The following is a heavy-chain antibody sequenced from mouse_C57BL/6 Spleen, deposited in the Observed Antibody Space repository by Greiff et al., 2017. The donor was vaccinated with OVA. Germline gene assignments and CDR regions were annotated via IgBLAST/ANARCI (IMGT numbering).Heavy chain of an antibody. CDR1: GFTFSDYG. V-gene: IGHV5-17*01. Sequence: VQLKESGGGLVKPGGSLKLSCAASGFTFSDYGMHWVRQAPEKGLEWVAYISSGSSTIYYADTVKGRFTISRDNAKNTLFLQMTSLRSEDTAMYYCARSDYDGLDYWGQGTTLTVSS. D-gene: IGHD2-4*01. CDR3: ARSDYDGLDY. J-gene: IGHJ2*01. CDR2: ISSGSSTI.